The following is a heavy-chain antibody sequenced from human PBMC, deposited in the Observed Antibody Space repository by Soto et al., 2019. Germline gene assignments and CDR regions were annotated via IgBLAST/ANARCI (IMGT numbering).Heavy chain of an antibody. CDR3: AKDVESYYDILTGYT. CDR2: ISYDGSNK. V-gene: IGHV3-30*18. J-gene: IGHJ4*02. Sequence: QVQLVESGGGVVQPGRSLRLSCAASGFTFSSYGMHWVRQAPGKGLEWVAVISYDGSNKYYADSVKGRFTISRDNSKNTLYLQMNSLRAEDTAVYYSAKDVESYYDILTGYTWGQGTLVTVSS. D-gene: IGHD3-9*01. CDR1: GFTFSSYG.